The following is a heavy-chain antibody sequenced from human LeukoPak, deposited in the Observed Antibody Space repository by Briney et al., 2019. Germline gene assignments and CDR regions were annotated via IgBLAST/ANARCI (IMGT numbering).Heavy chain of an antibody. CDR2: IIPVFGTA. V-gene: IGHV1-69*13. J-gene: IGHJ2*01. CDR1: GGTFSSYA. Sequence: ASVKVSCKASGGTFSSYAISWVRQAPGQGLEWMGGIIPVFGTANYAQKFQGRVTITADESTSTAYMELSSLRSEDTAVYYCAREYGDYAYWYFDLWGRGTLVTVSS. CDR3: AREYGDYAYWYFDL. D-gene: IGHD4-17*01.